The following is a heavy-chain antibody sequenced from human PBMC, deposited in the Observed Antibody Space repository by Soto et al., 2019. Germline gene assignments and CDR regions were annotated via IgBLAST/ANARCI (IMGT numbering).Heavy chain of an antibody. CDR3: AGVTTVVTQDWFDP. V-gene: IGHV1-69*13. CDR1: GGTFSSYA. Sequence: SVKVSCKASGGTFSSYAISWVRQAPGQGLEWMGGIIPIFGTANYAQKFQGRVTITADESTSTAYMELSSLRSEDTAVYYCAGVTTVVTQDWFDPWGQGTLVTVSS. J-gene: IGHJ5*02. CDR2: IIPIFGTA. D-gene: IGHD4-17*01.